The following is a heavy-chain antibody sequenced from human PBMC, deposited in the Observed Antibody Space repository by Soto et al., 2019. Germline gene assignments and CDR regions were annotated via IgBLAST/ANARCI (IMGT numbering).Heavy chain of an antibody. CDR3: ARYEIFSSSWYWDYFDY. CDR1: GFTFSSYW. D-gene: IGHD6-13*01. J-gene: IGHJ4*02. V-gene: IGHV3-7*01. CDR2: IKQDGSEK. Sequence: GGSLRLSCAASGFTFSSYWMSWVRQAPGKGLEWVANIKQDGSEKYYVDSVKGRFTISRDNAKNSLYLQMNSLRAEDTAVYYCARYEIFSSSWYWDYFDYWGQGTLVTVSS.